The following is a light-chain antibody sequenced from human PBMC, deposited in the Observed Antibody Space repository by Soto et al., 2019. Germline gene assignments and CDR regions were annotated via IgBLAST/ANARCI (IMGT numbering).Light chain of an antibody. CDR2: EVT. Sequence: QSVLTQPVSVSGSPGQSITISCVGRNTDVGQDKSVSWYQQGPGKAPKLLIFEVTNRPSGVSNRFSGSRSGNTASLTISGLQPDDEGDYFCVSYTDTDTLVFGTGTKVTVL. CDR3: VSYTDTDTLV. J-gene: IGLJ1*01. CDR1: NTDVGQDKS. V-gene: IGLV2-14*01.